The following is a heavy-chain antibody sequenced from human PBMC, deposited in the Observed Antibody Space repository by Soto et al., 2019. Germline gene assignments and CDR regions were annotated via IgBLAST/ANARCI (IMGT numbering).Heavy chain of an antibody. CDR1: GGSISSYY. CDR3: ARDVGGVGATTLSWFDP. J-gene: IGHJ5*02. Sequence: QVQLQESGPGLVKPSETLSLTCTVSGGSISSYYWSWIRQPPGKGLEWIGYIYYSGSTNYNPSLKSRVTISVDTSKNQFPLKLSSVTAADTAVYYCARDVGGVGATTLSWFDPWGQGTLVTVSS. CDR2: IYYSGST. D-gene: IGHD1-26*01. V-gene: IGHV4-59*01.